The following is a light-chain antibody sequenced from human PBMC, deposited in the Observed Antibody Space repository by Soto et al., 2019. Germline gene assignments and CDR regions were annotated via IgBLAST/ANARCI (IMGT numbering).Light chain of an antibody. J-gene: IGKJ1*01. CDR3: QHYYRYPWT. CDR2: DAS. Sequence: DIQMTQSASTLSASVXARVTITCRASQYITSWLAWYQRKPGKAPNLLIYDASSLESGVPSRFSGSGSGTEFTLTISSLQPDDFATYYCQHYYRYPWTFGQGTKVDTK. CDR1: QYITSW. V-gene: IGKV1-5*01.